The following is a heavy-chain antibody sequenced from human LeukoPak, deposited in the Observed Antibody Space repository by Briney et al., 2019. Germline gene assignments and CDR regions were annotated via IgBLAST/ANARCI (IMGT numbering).Heavy chain of an antibody. D-gene: IGHD2-2*01. V-gene: IGHV1-69*05. CDR1: GGTFSSYA. CDR2: IIPIFGTA. Sequence: SVKVSCKASGGTFSSYAISWVRQAPGQGLEWMGRIIPIFGTANYAQKFQGRVTITTDESTSTAYMELSSLRSDDTAVYYCVGCSSTGCSYFDYWGQGTLVTVSS. CDR3: VGCSSTGCSYFDY. J-gene: IGHJ4*02.